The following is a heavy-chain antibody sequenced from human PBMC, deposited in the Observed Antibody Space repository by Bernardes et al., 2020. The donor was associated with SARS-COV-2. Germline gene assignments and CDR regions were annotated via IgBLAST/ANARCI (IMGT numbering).Heavy chain of an antibody. Sequence: SETLSLTCTFSGDSIISSNYYWGWIRQAPGKGLEWIGSVYYSGSAFYNTSLESRVTISIDTSKDQFSLRLTSVTAEDTAVYYCARIDEVTGRDYWGQGTLVTVSS. CDR2: VYYSGSA. J-gene: IGHJ4*02. CDR1: GDSIISSNYY. D-gene: IGHD6-19*01. CDR3: ARIDEVTGRDY. V-gene: IGHV4-39*01.